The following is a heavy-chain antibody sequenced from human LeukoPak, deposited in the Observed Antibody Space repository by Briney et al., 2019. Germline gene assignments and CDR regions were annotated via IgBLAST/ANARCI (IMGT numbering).Heavy chain of an antibody. V-gene: IGHV1-69*04. J-gene: IGHJ4*02. Sequence: SVKVSCKASGGPFSSYAISWVRQAPGQGLEWMGRIIPILGIANYAQKFQGRVTITADKSTSTAYMELSSLRSEDTAVYYCARTRNDHGYNGTSWGQGTLVTVSS. CDR2: IIPILGIA. CDR1: GGPFSSYA. D-gene: IGHD5-24*01. CDR3: ARTRNDHGYNGTS.